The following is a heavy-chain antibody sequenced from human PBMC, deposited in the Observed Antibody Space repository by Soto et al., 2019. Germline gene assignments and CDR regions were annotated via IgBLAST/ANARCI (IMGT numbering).Heavy chain of an antibody. CDR2: ISAYNGNT. CDR3: ARVQETTMIVVVITHFDY. Sequence: QVQLVQSGAEVKKPGASVKVSCKASGYTFTSYGISWVRQAPGQGLEWMGWISAYNGNTNYAQKLQGRVTMTTDTSTSTAYMELRSLRSDDTAVYYCARVQETTMIVVVITHFDYWGQGTLVTVSS. D-gene: IGHD3-22*01. CDR1: GYTFTSYG. V-gene: IGHV1-18*01. J-gene: IGHJ4*02.